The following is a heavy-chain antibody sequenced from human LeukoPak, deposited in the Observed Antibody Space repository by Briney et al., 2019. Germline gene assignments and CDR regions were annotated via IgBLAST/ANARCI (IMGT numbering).Heavy chain of an antibody. CDR2: ISSSGSTI. J-gene: IGHJ4*02. V-gene: IGHV3-48*03. CDR3: ARAYSYGIFYFDY. Sequence: QPGGSLRLSCAASGFTFSSYEMNWVRQAPGKGLEWVSYISSSGSTIYYADSVKGRFTISRDNAKNSLYLQMNSLRAEDTAVYYCARAYSYGIFYFDYWGQGNLVTVSS. D-gene: IGHD5-18*01. CDR1: GFTFSSYE.